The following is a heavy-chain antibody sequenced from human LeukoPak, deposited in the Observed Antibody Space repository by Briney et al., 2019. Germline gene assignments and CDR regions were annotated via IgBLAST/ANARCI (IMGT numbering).Heavy chain of an antibody. CDR1: EFTFSTYT. Sequence: GGSLRLSCAASEFTFSTYTMNWVRQAPGKGLECISSISGTSSYIFYADSVRGRFTISRDNAKNSLYLQMNSLRAEDTAVYYCARCRPAAIAGLLYNWFDPWGQGTLVTVSS. CDR2: ISGTSSYI. CDR3: ARCRPAAIAGLLYNWFDP. J-gene: IGHJ5*02. D-gene: IGHD2-2*01. V-gene: IGHV3-21*06.